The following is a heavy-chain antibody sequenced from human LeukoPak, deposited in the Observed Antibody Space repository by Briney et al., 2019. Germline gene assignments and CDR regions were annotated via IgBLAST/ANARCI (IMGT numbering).Heavy chain of an antibody. D-gene: IGHD3-22*01. V-gene: IGHV4-34*01. CDR1: GGSFSGYY. CDR2: INHSGST. J-gene: IGHJ4*02. CDR3: ARGPHTGVNYYDSSGYYY. Sequence: SETLSLTRAVYGGSFSGYYWSWIRQPPGKGLEWIGEINHSGSTNYNPSLKSRVTISEDTSKNQFSLKLSSVTAADTAVYYCARGPHTGVNYYDSSGYYYWGQGTLVTVSS.